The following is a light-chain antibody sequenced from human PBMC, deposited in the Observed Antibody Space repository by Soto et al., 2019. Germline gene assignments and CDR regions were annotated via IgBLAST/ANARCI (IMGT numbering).Light chain of an antibody. CDR3: MQALQTPLT. V-gene: IGKV2-28*01. J-gene: IGKJ1*01. CDR1: QSLLHSNGYNY. CDR2: LGS. Sequence: DIVMTQSPLSLPVTPGEPASISCRSSQSLLHSNGYNYLGWYLQKTGQSPQLLIYLGSNRASGVPDRFSGSGSGTDFTLKISRXXXEDVGLYYCMQALQTPLTFGQGTKVDXX.